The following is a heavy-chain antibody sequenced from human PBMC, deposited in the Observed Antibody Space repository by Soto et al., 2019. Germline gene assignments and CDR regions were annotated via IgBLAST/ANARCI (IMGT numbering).Heavy chain of an antibody. CDR2: IYYSGST. J-gene: IGHJ4*02. Sequence: SETLSLTCTVSGGSISSGDYYWSWIRQPPGKGLEWIGYIYYSGSTYYNPSLKSRVTISVDTSKNQFSLKLSSVTAADTAVYYCASTVMNDYGGNPFDYRGQRTLVTVSS. CDR3: ASTVMNDYGGNPFDY. CDR1: GGSISSGDYY. D-gene: IGHD4-17*01. V-gene: IGHV4-30-4*01.